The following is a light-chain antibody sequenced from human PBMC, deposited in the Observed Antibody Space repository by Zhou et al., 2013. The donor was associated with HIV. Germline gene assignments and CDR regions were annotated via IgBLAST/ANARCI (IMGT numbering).Light chain of an antibody. CDR3: QQLNNYPLT. Sequence: AIQLTQSPSSLSASVGDRVNITCRASQDILTALDWYQQKPGKVPKLLIYDVANLDSGVPSRFSGSGSGTEFTLTISSLQPEDFATYYCQQLNNYPLTFGQGTRLEIK. CDR2: DVA. CDR1: QDILTA. V-gene: IGKV1D-13*01. J-gene: IGKJ5*01.